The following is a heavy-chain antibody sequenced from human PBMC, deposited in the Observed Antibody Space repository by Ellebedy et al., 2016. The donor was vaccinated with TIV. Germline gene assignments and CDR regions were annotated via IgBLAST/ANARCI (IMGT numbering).Heavy chain of an antibody. CDR1: GGTFSSYA. CDR2: NIPIFGTV. CDR3: AGTHYYDNSGSDY. Sequence: ASVKVSCKASGGTFSSYAIGWVRQAPGQGLEWMGGNIPIFGTVKYAQKFQGSVTINADQSTSTGYMVLNSLRSENTAVYYCAGTHYYDNSGSDYWGQGTLVTVSS. D-gene: IGHD3-22*01. V-gene: IGHV1-69*13. J-gene: IGHJ4*02.